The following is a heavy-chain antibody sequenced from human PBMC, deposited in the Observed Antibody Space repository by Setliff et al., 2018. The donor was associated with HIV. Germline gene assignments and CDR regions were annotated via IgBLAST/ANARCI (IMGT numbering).Heavy chain of an antibody. CDR1: GFTFGDYA. V-gene: IGHV3-49*04. Sequence: QSGGSLRLSCTASGFTFGDYAVSWVRQAPGKGLEWVGFIRGKAYGETADFAASLKGRFTISRDDSKSIAYLQMNSLKTEDTAVYYCARGVPAVTGYHFDYWGQGTLVTVSS. CDR3: ARGVPAVTGYHFDY. J-gene: IGHJ4*02. CDR2: IRGKAYGETA. D-gene: IGHD6-19*01.